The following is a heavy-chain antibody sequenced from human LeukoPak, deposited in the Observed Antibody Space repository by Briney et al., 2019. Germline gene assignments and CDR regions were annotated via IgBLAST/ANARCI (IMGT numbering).Heavy chain of an antibody. J-gene: IGHJ3*02. CDR3: AKDIGSLLFSTMIVGGAFDI. CDR2: ISWNSGSI. CDR1: GFTFDDYA. Sequence: HPGRSLRLSCAATGFTFDDYAMHWVRQAPGKGMEWVSGISWNSGSIGYADSVKGRFTISRDNAKNSLYLQMNSLRAEDTALYYCAKDIGSLLFSTMIVGGAFDIWGQGTMVTVSS. D-gene: IGHD3-22*01. V-gene: IGHV3-9*01.